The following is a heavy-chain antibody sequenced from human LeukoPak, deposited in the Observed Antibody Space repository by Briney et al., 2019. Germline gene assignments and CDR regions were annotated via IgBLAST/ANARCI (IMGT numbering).Heavy chain of an antibody. D-gene: IGHD6-19*01. CDR1: GFTFSSYA. V-gene: IGHV3-23*01. CDR3: AKDLDSSGWYNFDY. CDR2: ISGSGGST. J-gene: IGHJ4*02. Sequence: EGSLRLSCAASGFTFSSYAMSWVRQAPGKGLEWVSAISGSGGSTYYADSVKGRFTISRDNSKNTLYLQMNSLRAEDTAVYYCAKDLDSSGWYNFDYWGQGTLVTVSS.